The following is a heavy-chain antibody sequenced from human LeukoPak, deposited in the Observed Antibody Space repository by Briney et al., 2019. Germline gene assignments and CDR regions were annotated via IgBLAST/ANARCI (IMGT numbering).Heavy chain of an antibody. CDR3: ARETDIVVVRSYFDY. J-gene: IGHJ4*02. V-gene: IGHV3-20*04. CDR1: GFTFDDYG. Sequence: PGGSLRLSCAASGFTFDDYGMSWVRQAPGKGLEWVSGINWNGGSTGYADSVKDRFTISRDNAKNSLYLQMNSLRAEDTALYYCARETDIVVVRSYFDYWGQGTLVTVSS. CDR2: INWNGGST. D-gene: IGHD2-2*01.